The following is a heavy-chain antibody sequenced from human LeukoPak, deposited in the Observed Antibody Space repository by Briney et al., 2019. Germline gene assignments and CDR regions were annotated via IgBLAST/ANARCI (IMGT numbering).Heavy chain of an antibody. Sequence: SETLSRTCAVYGGSFSGYYWSWIRQPPGKGLEWIGEINHSGSTNYNPSLKSGVTISVDTSKNQFSLKLSSVTAADTAVHYCARRLLWHVSDFDYWGQGTLVTVSS. CDR1: GGSFSGYY. CDR2: INHSGST. CDR3: ARRLLWHVSDFDY. V-gene: IGHV4-34*01. D-gene: IGHD2-15*01. J-gene: IGHJ4*02.